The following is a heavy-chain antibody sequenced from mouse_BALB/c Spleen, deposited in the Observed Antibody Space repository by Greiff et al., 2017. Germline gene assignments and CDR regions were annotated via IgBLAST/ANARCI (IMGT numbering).Heavy chain of an antibody. D-gene: IGHD2-3*01. V-gene: IGHV5-6-5*01. Sequence: EVQLQESGGGLVKPGGSLKLSCAASGFTFSSYAMSWVRQTPEKRLEWVASISSGGSTYYPDSVKGRFTISRDNARNILYLQMSSLRSEDTAMYYCARGDGYYTAWFAYWGQGTLVTVSA. CDR3: ARGDGYYTAWFAY. J-gene: IGHJ3*01. CDR2: ISSGGST. CDR1: GFTFSSYA.